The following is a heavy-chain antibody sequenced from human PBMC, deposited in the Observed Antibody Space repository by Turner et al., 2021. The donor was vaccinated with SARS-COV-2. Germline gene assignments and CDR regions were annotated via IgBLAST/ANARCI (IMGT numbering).Heavy chain of an antibody. J-gene: IGHJ5*01. CDR1: GFTFHYYW. V-gene: IGHV3-74*02. CDR3: VRGGTVVGTPNIVFES. D-gene: IGHD2-2*01. CDR2: MKADGSRT. Sequence: EVQLVESGGGLVQPGGSLRPSCGASGFTFHYYWMHWVRQAPGEGLMWVSRMKADGSRTSYADSVKGRFTISRDNAKNTLYLQMNSLRVDDTAMYYCVRGGTVVGTPNIVFESWGHGTLVTVSS.